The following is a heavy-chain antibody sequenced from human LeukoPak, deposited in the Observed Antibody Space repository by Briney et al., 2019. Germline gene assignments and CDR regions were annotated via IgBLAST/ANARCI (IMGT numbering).Heavy chain of an antibody. J-gene: IGHJ4*02. V-gene: IGHV3-23*01. D-gene: IGHD3-22*01. Sequence: GGSLRLSCAASGFTFSSYGMSWVRQAPGKGLEWVSAISGSGGSTYYADSVKGRFTISRDNAKNSLYLQMNSLRVEDTAVYYCARHVVAVGFDYWGQGTLVTVSS. CDR2: ISGSGGST. CDR3: ARHVVAVGFDY. CDR1: GFTFSSYG.